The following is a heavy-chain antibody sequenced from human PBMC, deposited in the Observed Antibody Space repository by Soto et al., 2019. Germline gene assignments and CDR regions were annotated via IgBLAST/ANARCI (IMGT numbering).Heavy chain of an antibody. CDR1: GFTFSSYA. CDR3: AKDFFLWFGELLSPPYYYGMDV. Sequence: GGSLRLSCAASGFTFSSYAMSWVRQAPGKGLEWVSAISGSGGSTYYADSVKGRFTISRDNSKNKLHLQMNSLRAEDTAVYYFAKDFFLWFGELLSPPYYYGMDVCGQGTTVTAP. J-gene: IGHJ6*02. D-gene: IGHD3-10*01. V-gene: IGHV3-23*01. CDR2: ISGSGGST.